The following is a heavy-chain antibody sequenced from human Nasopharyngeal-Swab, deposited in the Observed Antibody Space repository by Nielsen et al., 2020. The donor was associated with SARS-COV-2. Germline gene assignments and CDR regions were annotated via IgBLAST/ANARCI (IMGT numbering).Heavy chain of an antibody. D-gene: IGHD3-10*01. CDR3: ARDRGDLRKYYFDS. CDR2: IFYTGNT. V-gene: IGHV4-61*01. CDR1: GGSVSRGSHY. J-gene: IGHJ4*02. Sequence: SETLSLTCIVSGGSVSRGSHYWSWIRQPPGKGLDWIGYIFYTGNTNYNPSLESRVTMSIDTSRNQFSLSLNSVTAADTAVYYCARDRGDLRKYYFDSWGQGTQITVSA.